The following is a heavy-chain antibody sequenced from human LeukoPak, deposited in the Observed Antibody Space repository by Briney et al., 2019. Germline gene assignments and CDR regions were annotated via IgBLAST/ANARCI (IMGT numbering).Heavy chain of an antibody. V-gene: IGHV3-21*01. CDR2: ISSSSYI. J-gene: IGHJ4*02. D-gene: IGHD6-19*01. Sequence: PGGSLRLSCAASGFTFSSYSMNWVRQAPGKGLEWVSSISSSSYIYYADSVKGRFTISRDNAKNSLYLQMNSLRAEDTAVYYCARDAGDSSGWYWGQGTLVTVSS. CDR3: ARDAGDSSGWY. CDR1: GFTFSSYS.